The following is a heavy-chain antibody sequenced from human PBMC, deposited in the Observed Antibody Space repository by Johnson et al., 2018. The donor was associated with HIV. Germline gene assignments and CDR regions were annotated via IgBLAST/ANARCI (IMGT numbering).Heavy chain of an antibody. CDR2: IWYDGSNK. V-gene: IGHV3-33*06. J-gene: IGHJ3*02. CDR1: GFTFSSYG. CDR3: AKASLRGYSYVSYAFDI. Sequence: QVQLVESGGGVVQPGRSLRLSCAASGFTFSSYGMHWVRQAPGKGLEWVAVIWYDGSNKYYADSVKGRFAISRDNSKNTLYLHMIILRVEDTAVYYWAKASLRGYSYVSYAFDILGQGTMVTVSS. D-gene: IGHD5-18*01.